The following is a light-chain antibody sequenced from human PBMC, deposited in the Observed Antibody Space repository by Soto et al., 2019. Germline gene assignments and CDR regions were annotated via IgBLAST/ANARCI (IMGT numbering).Light chain of an antibody. CDR2: GAS. Sequence: VLTQSPGAVSLSTRERATLSCRALHSVSSSYLAWYLQKPGQAPRLLIYGASSRATGIPDRFSGSGSGTDFTLTISRVEAEDFGVYYCKQDRRSPWTFGQGTKVDIK. J-gene: IGKJ1*01. CDR1: HSVSSSY. CDR3: KQDRRSPWT. V-gene: IGKV3-20*01.